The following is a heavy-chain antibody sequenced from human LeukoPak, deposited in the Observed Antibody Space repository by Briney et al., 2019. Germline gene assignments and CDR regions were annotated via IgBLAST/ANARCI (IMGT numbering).Heavy chain of an antibody. V-gene: IGHV3-7*01. CDR2: IKQDGSEK. D-gene: IGHD3-22*01. CDR1: GFTFSSYW. Sequence: GGSLRLSCAASGFTFSSYWMSWVRQAPGKGPEWVANIKQDGSEKYYVDSVKGRFTISRDNAKNSLYLQMNSLRAEDTAVYYCARETNYYYDSSGYYAEYNWFDPWGQGTLVTVSS. J-gene: IGHJ5*02. CDR3: ARETNYYYDSSGYYAEYNWFDP.